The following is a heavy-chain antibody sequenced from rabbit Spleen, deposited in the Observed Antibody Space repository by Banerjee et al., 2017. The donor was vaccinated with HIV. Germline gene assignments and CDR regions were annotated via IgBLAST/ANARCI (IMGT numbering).Heavy chain of an antibody. CDR2: INAITGKP. CDR1: GFSFSNKVV. V-gene: IGHV1S45*01. D-gene: IGHD2-1*01. CDR3: VRDQAGDADYGPYYLNL. Sequence: QEQLEESGGGLVKPEGSLTLTCKASGFSFSNKVVMCWVRQAPGKGLEWIACINAITGKPVYATWAKGRFIISKTSSTTVTLQLTSLTAADTATYFCVRDQAGDADYGPYYLNLWGQGTLVTVS. J-gene: IGHJ4*01.